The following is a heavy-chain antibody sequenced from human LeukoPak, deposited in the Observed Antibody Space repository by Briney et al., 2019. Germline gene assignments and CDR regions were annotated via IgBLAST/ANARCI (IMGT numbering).Heavy chain of an antibody. CDR1: GGTFSSYA. V-gene: IGHV1-69*05. CDR3: ASWTGQLVFDY. D-gene: IGHD6-6*01. CDR2: IIPIFGTA. Sequence: SVKVSCKASGGTFSSYAISWMRQAPGQGLEWMGGIIPIFGTANYAQKFQGRVTITTDESTSTAYMELSSLRSEDTAVYYCASWTGQLVFDYWGQGTLVTVSS. J-gene: IGHJ4*02.